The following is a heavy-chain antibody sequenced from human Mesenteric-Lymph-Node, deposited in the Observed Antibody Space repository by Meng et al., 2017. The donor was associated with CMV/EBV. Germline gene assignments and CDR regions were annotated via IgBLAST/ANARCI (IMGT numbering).Heavy chain of an antibody. CDR1: GFTFSDYY. CDR3: AAAMDNDAFDI. Sequence: GESLKISCAASGFTFSDYYMSWIRQAPGKGLEWVSYISSSGSTIYYADSVKGRFTISRDNAKNSLYLQMNSLRAEDTAVYYCAAAMDNDAFDIWGQGTMVTVSS. CDR2: ISSSGSTI. V-gene: IGHV3-11*04. D-gene: IGHD5-18*01. J-gene: IGHJ3*02.